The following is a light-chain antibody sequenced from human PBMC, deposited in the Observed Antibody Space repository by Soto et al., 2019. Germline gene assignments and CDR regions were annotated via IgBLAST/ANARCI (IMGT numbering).Light chain of an antibody. V-gene: IGKV1-33*01. J-gene: IGKJ4*01. Sequence: DIQMTQSPSSLSAFVGDSITITCQASQDIKNYLNWYQHKQGKAPKLLIYDAFKSDTGVPSRFSGSGSGTDFTFTINNLQPEDIATYFCQQYDSLPPSFGGGTRV. CDR3: QQYDSLPPS. CDR1: QDIKNY. CDR2: DAF.